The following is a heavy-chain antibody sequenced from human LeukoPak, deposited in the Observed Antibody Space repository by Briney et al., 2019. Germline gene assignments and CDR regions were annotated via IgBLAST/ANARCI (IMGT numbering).Heavy chain of an antibody. CDR3: AKNSYGAGAGYMDV. CDR2: ISSSGSTI. D-gene: IGHD5-18*01. J-gene: IGHJ6*03. Sequence: GGSLRLSCAASGFTFSSYEMNWVRQAPGKGLEWVSYISSSGSTIYYADSVKGRFTISRDNSKNSLYLQMNSLRAEDTALYYCAKNSYGAGAGYMDVWGKGTTVTVS. CDR1: GFTFSSYE. V-gene: IGHV3-48*03.